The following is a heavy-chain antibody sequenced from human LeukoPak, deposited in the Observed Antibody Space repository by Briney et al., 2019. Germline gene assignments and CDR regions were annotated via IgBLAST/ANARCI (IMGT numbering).Heavy chain of an antibody. J-gene: IGHJ4*02. CDR1: GFTFRSYE. V-gene: IGHV3-48*03. CDR2: ISGGGEST. D-gene: IGHD5-24*01. Sequence: GGSLRLSCAASGFTFRSYEMNWVRHAPGRELEWVSHISGGGESTVYPDAVKGRFTISRDNAKNSLYLQMNSLRVEDTGIYYCARRSGRRYEYWGQGVLVTVSP. CDR3: ARRSGRRYEY.